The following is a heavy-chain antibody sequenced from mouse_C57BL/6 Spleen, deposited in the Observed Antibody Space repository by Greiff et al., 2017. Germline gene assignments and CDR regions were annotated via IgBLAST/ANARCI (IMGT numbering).Heavy chain of an antibody. J-gene: IGHJ4*01. V-gene: IGHV5-6*01. CDR3: ARRRGDLYAMDY. Sequence: EVQLQESGGDLVKPGGSLKLSCAASGFTFSSYGMSWVRQTPDKRLEWVATLSSGGSYTYYPDSVKGRFTISRDNAKNTLYLQMSSLKSEDTAMYYCARRRGDLYAMDYWGQGTSVTVSS. CDR1: GFTFSSYG. D-gene: IGHD3-3*01. CDR2: LSSGGSYT.